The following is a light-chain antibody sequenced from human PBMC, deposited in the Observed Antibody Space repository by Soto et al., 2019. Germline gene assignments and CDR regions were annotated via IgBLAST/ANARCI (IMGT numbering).Light chain of an antibody. CDR3: QQSYSTPWT. Sequence: DIQMTQSPSPLSASVGDRVTMSCRASQSVGTYLNWYHQKPGTAPRLLISRASTVKSGVPPRFSGNGSGRDFTLIISSLRPEDIGTYFCQQSYSTPWTFGPGTKV. V-gene: IGKV1-39*01. J-gene: IGKJ1*01. CDR2: RAS. CDR1: QSVGTY.